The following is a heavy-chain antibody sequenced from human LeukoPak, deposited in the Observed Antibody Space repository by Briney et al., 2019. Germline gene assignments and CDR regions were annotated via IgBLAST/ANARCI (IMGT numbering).Heavy chain of an antibody. V-gene: IGHV4-39*07. J-gene: IGHJ3*02. Sequence: PSETLSLTCTVSGGSISSSSYYWGWIRQPPGKGLEWIGSIYYSGSTYYNPSLKSRVTISVDTSKNQFSLKLSSVTAADTAVYYCARGLAFDAFDIWGQGTMVTVSS. CDR3: ARGLAFDAFDI. CDR2: IYYSGST. CDR1: GGSISSSSYY.